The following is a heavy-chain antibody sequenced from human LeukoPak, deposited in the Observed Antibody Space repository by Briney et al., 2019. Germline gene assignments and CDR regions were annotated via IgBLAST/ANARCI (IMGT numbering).Heavy chain of an antibody. J-gene: IGHJ6*04. CDR2: ISSSGSTI. Sequence: GGSLRLSCAASGFIFTSYSMNWVRQAPGKGLEWISYISSSGSTIYYADSVKGRFTISRDNAKNSLYLQMNSLRAEDTAVYYCAELGITMIGGVWGKGTTVTISS. CDR1: GFIFTSYS. D-gene: IGHD3-10*02. CDR3: AELGITMIGGV. V-gene: IGHV3-48*04.